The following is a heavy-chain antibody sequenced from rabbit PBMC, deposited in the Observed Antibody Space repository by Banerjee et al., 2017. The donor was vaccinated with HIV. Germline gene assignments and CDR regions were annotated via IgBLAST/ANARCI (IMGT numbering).Heavy chain of an antibody. J-gene: IGHJ3*01. V-gene: IGHV1S40*01. CDR1: GIDFSSSFY. D-gene: IGHD7-1*01. CDR3: ARDWAGDSWYDFGL. Sequence: QSLEESGGDLVKPGASLTLTCKASGIDFSSSFYMCWVRQAPGKGLEWIACIYTGSSGSTYYASWAKGRFTISKTSSTTVTLQMTSLTAADTATYFCARDWAGDSWYDFGLWGQGTLVTVS. CDR2: IYTGSSGST.